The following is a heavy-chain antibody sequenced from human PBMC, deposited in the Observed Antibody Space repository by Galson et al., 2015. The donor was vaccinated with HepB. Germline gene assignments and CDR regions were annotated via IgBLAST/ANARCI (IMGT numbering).Heavy chain of an antibody. V-gene: IGHV1-18*01. CDR2: ISTNSGDT. J-gene: IGHJ4*02. Sequence: SVKVSCKASGYIFTSKGISWVRQAPGHGLEWMGWISTNSGDTNYAQKFQGRVTMTTDTSTSTAYMELRSLRSDDTAVYYCARDVDHRFDHWGQGTLVTVSS. CDR3: ARDVDHRFDH. CDR1: GYIFTSKG.